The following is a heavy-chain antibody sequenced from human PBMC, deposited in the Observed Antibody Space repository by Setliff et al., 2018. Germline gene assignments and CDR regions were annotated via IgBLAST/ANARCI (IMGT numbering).Heavy chain of an antibody. J-gene: IGHJ4*02. CDR3: ARTCSGSGCYAGLES. V-gene: IGHV3-33*08. CDR2: IWDDGGNK. CDR1: GVTFSSYR. D-gene: IGHD2-15*01. Sequence: PRLSCAASGVTFSSYRMHWVRQAPGKGLEWVAVIWDDGGNKYHADSVKGRFTISRDNSKNTLYLQMNSLRPEDTAVYYCARTCSGSGCYAGLESWGQGTPVTVSS.